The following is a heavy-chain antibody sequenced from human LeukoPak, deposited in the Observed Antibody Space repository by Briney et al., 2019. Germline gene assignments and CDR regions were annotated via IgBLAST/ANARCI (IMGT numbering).Heavy chain of an antibody. CDR1: GGSISSYY. CDR2: IYYSGST. D-gene: IGHD2-8*02. J-gene: IGHJ5*02. Sequence: TSETLSLTCTVSGGSISSYYWSWIRQPPGKGLEWIGYIYYSGSTNYNPSLKSRVTISVDTSKNQFSLKLSSVTAADTAIYYCARHGTDSTGGGWPDPWGQGTLVTVSS. V-gene: IGHV4-59*08. CDR3: ARHGTDSTGGGWPDP.